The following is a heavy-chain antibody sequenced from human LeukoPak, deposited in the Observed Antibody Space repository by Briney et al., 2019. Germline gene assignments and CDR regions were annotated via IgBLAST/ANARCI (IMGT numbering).Heavy chain of an antibody. J-gene: IGHJ4*02. Sequence: GSLRLSCAASGFSFNTYAMSWVRQAPGKGLEWVSAISNTGGSTYYADSVKGRFTISRDKSKNTLSLQMNSLRAEDTAVYYCVREDTPATANYWGQGTLVTISS. CDR3: VREDTPATANY. CDR1: GFSFNTYA. D-gene: IGHD2-21*02. CDR2: ISNTGGST. V-gene: IGHV3-23*01.